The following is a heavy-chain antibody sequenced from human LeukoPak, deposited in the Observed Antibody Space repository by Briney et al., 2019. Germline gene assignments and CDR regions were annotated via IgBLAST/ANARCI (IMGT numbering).Heavy chain of an antibody. J-gene: IGHJ4*02. CDR1: GFTFSSYS. Sequence: GRSLRLSCAASGFTFSSYSMNWVRQAPGKGLEWVSSISSSSSYIYYADSVKGRFTISRDNAKNSLYLQMNSLRAEDTAVYYCARDWDYDSSGYPDYWGQGTLVTVSS. D-gene: IGHD3-22*01. CDR3: ARDWDYDSSGYPDY. V-gene: IGHV3-21*01. CDR2: ISSSSSYI.